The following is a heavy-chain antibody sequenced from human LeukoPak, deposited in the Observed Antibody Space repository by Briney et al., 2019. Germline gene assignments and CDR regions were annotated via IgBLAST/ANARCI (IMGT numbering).Heavy chain of an antibody. D-gene: IGHD3-10*01. CDR3: ARGDYYGSGSQGY. Sequence: GGSLRLSCAASGFTFSSYGMHWVRQAPGKGLEWVAVIWYDGSNKYYADSVKGRFTISRDNSKNTLYLQINSLRAEDTAVYYCARGDYYGSGSQGYWGQGTLVTVSS. J-gene: IGHJ4*02. CDR2: IWYDGSNK. V-gene: IGHV3-33*01. CDR1: GFTFSSYG.